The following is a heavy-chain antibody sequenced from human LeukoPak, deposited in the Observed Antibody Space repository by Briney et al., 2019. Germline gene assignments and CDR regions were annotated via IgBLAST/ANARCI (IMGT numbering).Heavy chain of an antibody. Sequence: PSETLSLTCTVSGGSISSYYWSWIRQPPGKGLEWIGHSGSTNYNPSLKSRVTISVDTSKNQFSLKLSSVTAADTAVYYCARERLYYYDDWGQGTLVTVSS. CDR2: SGST. V-gene: IGHV4-59*01. J-gene: IGHJ4*02. CDR1: GGSISSYY. CDR3: ARERLYYYDD. D-gene: IGHD2-21*02.